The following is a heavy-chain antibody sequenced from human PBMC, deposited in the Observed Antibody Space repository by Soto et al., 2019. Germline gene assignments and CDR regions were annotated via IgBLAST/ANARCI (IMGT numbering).Heavy chain of an antibody. CDR2: TYYRSKWYN. J-gene: IGHJ5*02. V-gene: IGHV6-1*01. D-gene: IGHD2-15*01. Sequence: SQTLSLTCAISGDSVSGNSAAWNLIRQPPSRGLEWLGRTYYRSKWYNDYAVSVKSRITINPDTSKNQFSLQLNSVTPEDTAVYYCARDFLPVGFDPWGQGTLVTVSS. CDR3: ARDFLPVGFDP. CDR1: GDSVSGNSAA.